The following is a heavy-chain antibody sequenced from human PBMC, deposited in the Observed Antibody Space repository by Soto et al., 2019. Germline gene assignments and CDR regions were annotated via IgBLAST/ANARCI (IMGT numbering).Heavy chain of an antibody. J-gene: IGHJ5*02. CDR2: INSDGSST. Sequence: GGSLRLSCAASGFTFSSYWMHWVRQAPGKGLVWVSRINSDGSSTSYADSVKGRFTISRDNAKNTLYLQMNSLRAEDTAVYYCARAYSSSWYWFDPWGQGTRVTVSS. CDR1: GFTFSSYW. D-gene: IGHD6-13*01. CDR3: ARAYSSSWYWFDP. V-gene: IGHV3-74*01.